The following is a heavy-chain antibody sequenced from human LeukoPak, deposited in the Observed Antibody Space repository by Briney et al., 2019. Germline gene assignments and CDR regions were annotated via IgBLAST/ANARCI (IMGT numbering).Heavy chain of an antibody. CDR3: ARGQVGAADY. V-gene: IGHV3-21*01. CDR1: GFTFSSYS. D-gene: IGHD1-26*01. J-gene: IGHJ4*02. CDR2: ISSSSSYI. Sequence: GGSLRLSCAASGFTFSSYSMNWVRQAPGKGLEWVSSISSSSSYIYYADSVKGRFTISRDNAKNSLYLQMDSLRAEDTAVYYCARGQVGAADYWGQGTLVTVSS.